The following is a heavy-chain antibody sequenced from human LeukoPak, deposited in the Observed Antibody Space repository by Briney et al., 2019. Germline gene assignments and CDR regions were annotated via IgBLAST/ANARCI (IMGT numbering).Heavy chain of an antibody. CDR1: GGTFSSYA. CDR3: ARDYYYDSSGYPDHDAFDI. CDR2: IIPIFGTA. V-gene: IGHV1-69*05. D-gene: IGHD3-22*01. J-gene: IGHJ3*02. Sequence: SVKVSCKASGGTFSSYAISWVRQAPGQGLEWMGGIIPIFGTANYAQKFQGRVTTTTDESTSTAYMELSSLRSEDTAVYYCARDYYYDSSGYPDHDAFDIWGQGTMVTVSS.